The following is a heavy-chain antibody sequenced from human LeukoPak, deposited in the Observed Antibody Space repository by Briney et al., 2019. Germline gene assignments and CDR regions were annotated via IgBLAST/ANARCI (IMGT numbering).Heavy chain of an antibody. CDR2: VYHTGAT. D-gene: IGHD3-9*01. CDR3: ARDLGLTISANWFDP. J-gene: IGHJ5*02. V-gene: IGHV4-38-2*02. Sequence: SETLSLTCGVSGYSISSGYFWVWIREPPGTGLEWIGSVYHTGATYYNPSPRSPVTISVDTSKNQFSLELNSVTAADTAVYYCARDLGLTISANWFDPWGQGTLVTVSS. CDR1: GYSISSGYF.